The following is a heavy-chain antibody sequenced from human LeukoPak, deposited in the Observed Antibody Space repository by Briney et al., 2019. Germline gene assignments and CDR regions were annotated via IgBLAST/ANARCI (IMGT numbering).Heavy chain of an antibody. Sequence: GGSLRLSCAASGFAFSSHWMHWVRQAPGKGLVWVSHVKNDGSSTNYADSVRGRFTISRDNAKNTLYLQMNSLRAEDTAVYYCARGNDYWSGYIDYWGQGTLVTVSS. J-gene: IGHJ4*02. CDR1: GFAFSSHW. CDR3: ARGNDYWSGYIDY. CDR2: VKNDGSST. V-gene: IGHV3-74*01. D-gene: IGHD3-3*01.